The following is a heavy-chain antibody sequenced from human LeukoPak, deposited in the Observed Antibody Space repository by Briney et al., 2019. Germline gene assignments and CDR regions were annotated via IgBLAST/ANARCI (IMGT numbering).Heavy chain of an antibody. D-gene: IGHD6-19*01. CDR1: GFTFSSYG. CDR3: AKGGSSGWPWYFDY. CDR2: IRYDGSNK. J-gene: IGHJ4*02. Sequence: GGSLRLSCAASGFTFSSYGMHWVRQAPGKGLEWVAFIRYDGSNKYYADSVKGRFTISRDNSKNTLYLQMNSLRAEDTAVYYCAKGGSSGWPWYFDYWGQGTLVTVSS. V-gene: IGHV3-30*02.